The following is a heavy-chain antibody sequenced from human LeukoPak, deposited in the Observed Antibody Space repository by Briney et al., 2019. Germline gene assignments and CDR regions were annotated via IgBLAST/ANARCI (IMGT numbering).Heavy chain of an antibody. V-gene: IGHV4-31*03. CDR2: IYYSGST. J-gene: IGHJ5*02. CDR1: GGSISSGGYY. Sequence: PSQTLSLTCTVSGGSISSGGYYSSWIRQHPGKGLEWIGYIYYSGSTYYNPSLKSRVTISVDTSKNQFSLKLSSVTAADTAVYYCARAAYCSSTSCYGWFDPWGQGTLVTVSS. CDR3: ARAAYCSSTSCYGWFDP. D-gene: IGHD2-2*01.